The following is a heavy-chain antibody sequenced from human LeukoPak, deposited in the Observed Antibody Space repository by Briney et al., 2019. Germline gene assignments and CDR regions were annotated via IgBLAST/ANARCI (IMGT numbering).Heavy chain of an antibody. D-gene: IGHD2-15*01. CDR1: GFTFSSYA. V-gene: IGHV3-30*14. CDR2: ISYDGSNK. Sequence: PGGSLRLSCAASGFTFSSYAMHWVRQAPGKGLEWVAVISYDGSNKYYADSVKGRFTISRDNSKNTLYLQMSSLRAEDTAVYYCVKDKNGRSQNFDYWGQGTLVTVSS. CDR3: VKDKNGRSQNFDY. J-gene: IGHJ4*02.